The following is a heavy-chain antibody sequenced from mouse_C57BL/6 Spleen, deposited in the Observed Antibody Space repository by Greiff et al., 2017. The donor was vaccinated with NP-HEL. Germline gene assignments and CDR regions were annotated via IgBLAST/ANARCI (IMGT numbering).Heavy chain of an antibody. Sequence: DVMLVESEGGLVQPGSSMKLSCTASGFTFSDYYMAWVRQVPEKGLEWVANINYDGSSTYYLDSLKSRFIISRDNAKNILYLQMSSLKSEDTATYYCARITTGRFDVWGTGTTVTVSS. CDR2: INYDGSST. D-gene: IGHD1-1*01. CDR1: GFTFSDYY. J-gene: IGHJ1*03. V-gene: IGHV5-16*01. CDR3: ARITTGRFDV.